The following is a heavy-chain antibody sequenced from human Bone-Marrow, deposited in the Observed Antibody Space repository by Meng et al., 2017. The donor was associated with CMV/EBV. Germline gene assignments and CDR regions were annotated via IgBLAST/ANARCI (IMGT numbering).Heavy chain of an antibody. CDR1: GGSFSGYY. Sequence: SETLSLTCAVYGGSFSGYYWSWIRQPPGKGLEWIGEINHSGNTNGNPSLKSRVTMSMDRSKNQFSLTLISVTAADTAMYYCARGPRVMGSSAIDVWGQGVLVTVSS. J-gene: IGHJ4*02. D-gene: IGHD6-6*01. CDR3: ARGPRVMGSSAIDV. V-gene: IGHV4-34*01. CDR2: INHSGNT.